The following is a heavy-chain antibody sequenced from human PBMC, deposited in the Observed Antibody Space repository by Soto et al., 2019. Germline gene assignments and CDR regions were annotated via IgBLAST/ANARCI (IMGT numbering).Heavy chain of an antibody. D-gene: IGHD3-3*01. CDR3: ARDPLPPQLSELRFLEWSPYYYYYMDV. Sequence: GGSLRLSCAASGFTFSSYWMSWVRQAPGKGLEWVANIKQDGSEKYYVDSVKGRFTISRDNAKNSLYLQMNSLRAEDTAVYYCARDPLPPQLSELRFLEWSPYYYYYMDVWGKGTTVTVSS. J-gene: IGHJ6*03. CDR2: IKQDGSEK. V-gene: IGHV3-7*01. CDR1: GFTFSSYW.